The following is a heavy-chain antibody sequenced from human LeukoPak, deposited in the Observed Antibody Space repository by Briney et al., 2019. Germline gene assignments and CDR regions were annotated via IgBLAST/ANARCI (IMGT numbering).Heavy chain of an antibody. D-gene: IGHD6-19*01. CDR3: ARGGNSSGWYDFGYMDV. CDR1: GYTFTSYG. J-gene: IGHJ6*03. V-gene: IGHV1-8*02. CDR2: MNPNSGNT. Sequence: ASVKVSCKASGYTFTSYGISWVRQAPGQGLEWMGWMNPNSGNTGYAQKFQGRVTMTRNTSISTAYMELSSLRSEDTAVYYCARGGNSSGWYDFGYMDVWGKGTTVTISS.